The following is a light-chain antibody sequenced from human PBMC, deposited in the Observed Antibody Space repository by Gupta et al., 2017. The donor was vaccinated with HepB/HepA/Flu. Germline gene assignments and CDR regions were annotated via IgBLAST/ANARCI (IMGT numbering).Light chain of an antibody. J-gene: IGKJ5*01. CDR3: RQDLPTLT. V-gene: IGKV2-28*01. CDR2: LGS. Sequence: DIVMTQSPLSLPVTPGEPASISCRSSQSLLHSNGYNYLDWYLQKPGQSPQLLIYLGSNRASGVPDRFSGSGSGTDFTLKSSRGEAEDVGVYYGRQDLPTLTFGQGTRLDIK. CDR1: QSLLHSNGYNY.